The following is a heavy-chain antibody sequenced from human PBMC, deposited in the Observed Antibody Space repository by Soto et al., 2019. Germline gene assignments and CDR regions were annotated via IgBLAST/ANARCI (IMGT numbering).Heavy chain of an antibody. CDR1: GYTFTNYW. V-gene: IGHV5-51*01. CDR2: IYPSDLDT. CDR3: ATPGPGVAASF. Sequence: GESLKISCKGLGYTFTNYWIGWVRQMPGKGLEWMGLIYPSDLDTRYSPSFQGQVTISANKSVSTAYLQWNSLKASDTAMYYCATPGPGVAASFWGQGTQVTVSS. J-gene: IGHJ4*02. D-gene: IGHD6-19*01.